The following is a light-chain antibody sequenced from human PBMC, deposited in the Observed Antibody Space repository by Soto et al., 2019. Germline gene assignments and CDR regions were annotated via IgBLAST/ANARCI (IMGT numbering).Light chain of an antibody. CDR1: SSNIGSYY. J-gene: IGLJ1*01. CDR2: NNN. Sequence: QSVLSQPPSASGTPGQRVTISCSGSSSNIGSYYVHWYQQLSGTAPKLLIYNNNLRPSGVPDRLSGSKSGTSASLAISGLRSEDEADYYCAAWDDSLRAYVFGPGTKVTVL. CDR3: AAWDDSLRAYV. V-gene: IGLV1-47*02.